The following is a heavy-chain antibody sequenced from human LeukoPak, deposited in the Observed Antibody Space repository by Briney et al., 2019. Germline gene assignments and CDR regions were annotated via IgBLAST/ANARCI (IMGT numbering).Heavy chain of an antibody. CDR2: IYSGGST. J-gene: IGHJ4*02. V-gene: IGHV3-53*01. CDR1: GFTVSSNY. CDR3: AKGYCSGGSCYSSY. Sequence: GGSLRLSCAASGFTVSSNYMSWVRQAPGKGLEWVSVIYSGGSTYYADSVKGRFTISRDNSKNTLYLQMNSLRAEDTAVYYCAKGYCSGGSCYSSYWGQGTLVTVSS. D-gene: IGHD2-15*01.